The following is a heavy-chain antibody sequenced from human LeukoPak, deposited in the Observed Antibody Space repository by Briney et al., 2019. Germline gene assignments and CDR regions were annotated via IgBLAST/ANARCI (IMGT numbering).Heavy chain of an antibody. D-gene: IGHD4-17*01. Sequence: PSQTLSLTCAVSGGSISSGAYSWSWIRQPPGKGLEWIGYIYHSGSTYYNPSLKSRVTISVDTSKNQFSLKLISVTAADTAVYYCARRDYGARKPRWAFDIWGQGTMVTVSS. J-gene: IGHJ3*02. CDR2: IYHSGST. CDR3: ARRDYGARKPRWAFDI. V-gene: IGHV4-30-2*01. CDR1: GGSISSGAYS.